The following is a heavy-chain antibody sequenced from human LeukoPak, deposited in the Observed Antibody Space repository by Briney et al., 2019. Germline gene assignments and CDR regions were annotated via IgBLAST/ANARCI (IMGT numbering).Heavy chain of an antibody. J-gene: IGHJ4*02. CDR3: ARESSGYFY. Sequence: PGGSLRLSCAASGFTFSTYSMNWVRQAPGKGLEWVSSISSGIGFIYYADSVKGRFTISTDNAKNSLFLQMNSLRAEDTAVYYCARESSGYFYWGQGTLVTVSS. CDR2: ISSGIGFI. D-gene: IGHD3-22*01. V-gene: IGHV3-21*01. CDR1: GFTFSTYS.